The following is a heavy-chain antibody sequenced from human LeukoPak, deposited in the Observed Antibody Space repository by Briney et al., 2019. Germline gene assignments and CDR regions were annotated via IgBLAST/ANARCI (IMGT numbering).Heavy chain of an antibody. J-gene: IGHJ4*02. CDR2: MNQDGSEK. Sequence: PGGSLRLSCAASGFTFSNYWMTWVRQAPGKGLEWVANMNQDGSEKYFVDSLKGRFTISRDNAKNPLSLQMNSLRAEDTAVYYCARGHTVHRYWGQGTLVTVSS. V-gene: IGHV3-7*03. CDR3: ARGHTVHRY. D-gene: IGHD2-8*02. CDR1: GFTFSNYW.